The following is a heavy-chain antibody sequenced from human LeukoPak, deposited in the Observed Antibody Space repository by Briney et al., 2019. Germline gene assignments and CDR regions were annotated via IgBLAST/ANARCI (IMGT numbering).Heavy chain of an antibody. CDR1: GFTVSNNY. D-gene: IGHD4-17*01. CDR2: IYSGGRT. CDR3: ARDRAGDGGHFDY. J-gene: IGHJ4*02. V-gene: IGHV3-66*01. Sequence: PGGSLRLSCAASGFTVSNNYMNWVRQAPGKGLEWVSLIYSGGRTYYADSVKGRFTIFRDDSKNTLYLQVNSLRDEDTAVYYCARDRAGDGGHFDYWGQGTLVTVSS.